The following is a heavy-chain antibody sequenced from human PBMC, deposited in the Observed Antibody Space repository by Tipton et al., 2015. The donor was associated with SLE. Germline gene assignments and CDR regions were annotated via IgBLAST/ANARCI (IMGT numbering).Heavy chain of an antibody. CDR3: ARVLRDAYFDY. D-gene: IGHD2/OR15-2a*01. Sequence: SLRLSCAASGFTFSSYAMSWVRQAPGKGLEWVSSISSSSNFLYYADSMEGRFTISRDNAKNSLFLQMSSLRAEDTAVYYCARVLRDAYFDYWGQGTLVTVSS. V-gene: IGHV3-21*03. CDR2: ISSSSNFL. J-gene: IGHJ4*02. CDR1: GFTFSSYA.